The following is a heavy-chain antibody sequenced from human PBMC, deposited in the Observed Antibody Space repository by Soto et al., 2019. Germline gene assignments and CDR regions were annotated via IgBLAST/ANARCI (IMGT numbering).Heavy chain of an antibody. D-gene: IGHD6-19*01. CDR3: ARVPDSSLGTMDV. CDR1: GSIISSNC. J-gene: IGHJ6*02. CDR2: MFPGDSDT. V-gene: IGHV5-51*01. Sequence: GSIISSNCWRLLRQLPGQGLEWMGVMFPGDSDTRYSPSFQGQVTMSADPSTNTAYLEWSSLKAADSAMYYCARVPDSSLGTMDVWGQGTTVTVSS.